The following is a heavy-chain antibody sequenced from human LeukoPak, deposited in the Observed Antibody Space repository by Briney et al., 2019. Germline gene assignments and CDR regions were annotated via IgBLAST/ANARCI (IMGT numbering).Heavy chain of an antibody. CDR2: IRSKANSYAT. Sequence: GGSLRLSCAASGFTFSGSAMHWVRQASGKGLEWVGRIRSKANSYATAYAASVKGRFTISRDDSKNTAYLQMNSLKTEDTAVYYCLWFGENQYYYYYMDVWGKGTTATVSS. CDR3: LWFGENQYYYYYMDV. D-gene: IGHD3-10*01. J-gene: IGHJ6*03. CDR1: GFTFSGSA. V-gene: IGHV3-73*01.